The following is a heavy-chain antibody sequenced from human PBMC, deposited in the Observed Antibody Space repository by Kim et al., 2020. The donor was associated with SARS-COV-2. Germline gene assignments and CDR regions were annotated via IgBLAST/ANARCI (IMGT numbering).Heavy chain of an antibody. D-gene: IGHD3-10*01. CDR2: IYYSGST. CDR1: GDSISSSSYY. CDR3: ARASITMVRGAIYYYYG. J-gene: IGHJ6*01. Sequence: SETLSLTCTVSGDSISSSSYYWGWIRQPPGKGLEWIGSIYYSGSTYYNPSLKSRVTISVDTSKNQFSLKLSSVTAADTAVYYCARASITMVRGAIYYYYG. V-gene: IGHV4-39*07.